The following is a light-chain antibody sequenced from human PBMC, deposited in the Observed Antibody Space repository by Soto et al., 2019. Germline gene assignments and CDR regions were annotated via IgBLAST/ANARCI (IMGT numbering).Light chain of an antibody. CDR3: QQFNSYPYT. CDR1: QGISSA. V-gene: IGKV1-13*02. Sequence: AIQLTPSPPSLSASVGARVTITCRASQGISSALALYQKRRGKAPKLLIYDASNLEGGVPSRLSGSRSGTDVSLTISSLQPEDFATYYWQQFNSYPYTFGQGTKLEIK. J-gene: IGKJ2*01. CDR2: DAS.